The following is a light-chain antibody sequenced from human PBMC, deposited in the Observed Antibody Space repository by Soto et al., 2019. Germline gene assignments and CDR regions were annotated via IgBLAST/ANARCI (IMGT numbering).Light chain of an antibody. J-gene: IGLJ1*01. CDR2: RNN. V-gene: IGLV1-47*01. CDR1: SSNIGSHY. CDR3: AAWDDSLSGTYV. Sequence: QSVLTQPPSASGTPGQRGTISCSGSSSNIGSHYVYWYQQLPGTAPKLLIYRNNQRPSGVPDRFSGSKSGTSASLAISGLRAEDEADYYCAAWDDSLSGTYVFGTGTKVTVL.